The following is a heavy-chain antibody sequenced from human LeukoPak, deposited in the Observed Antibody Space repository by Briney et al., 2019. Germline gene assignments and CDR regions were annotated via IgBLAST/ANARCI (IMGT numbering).Heavy chain of an antibody. V-gene: IGHV3-33*06. J-gene: IGHJ6*02. CDR1: GFTFSSYV. CDR3: AKGTGSSSGAGYYYGLDV. Sequence: PGRSLRLSCAASGFTFSSYVMHWVRQAPGKGLEWVALIWYDGSNKYYADSVQGRFTISRDNFKNTLYLQMNSLRAEDTAVYYCAKGTGSSSGAGYYYGLDVWGQGTTATVSS. CDR2: IWYDGSNK. D-gene: IGHD6-6*01.